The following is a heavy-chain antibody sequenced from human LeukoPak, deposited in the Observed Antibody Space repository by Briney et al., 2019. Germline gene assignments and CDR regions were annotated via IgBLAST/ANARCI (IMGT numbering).Heavy chain of an antibody. CDR1: GGTFSSYA. Sequence: ASVKVSCKASGGTFSSYAISWVRQAPGQGLEWLGGIIPIFGTANYAQKFQGRVTITADKSTSTAYKELSSLRSEDTAVYYCARDSQRGVYLVDYYYFMDVWGKGTTVTVSS. D-gene: IGHD2-8*01. J-gene: IGHJ6*03. CDR2: IIPIFGTA. V-gene: IGHV1-69*06. CDR3: ARDSQRGVYLVDYYYFMDV.